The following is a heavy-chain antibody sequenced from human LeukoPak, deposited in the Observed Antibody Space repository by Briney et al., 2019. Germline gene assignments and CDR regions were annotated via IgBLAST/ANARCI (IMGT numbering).Heavy chain of an antibody. CDR1: GFTFSSYG. V-gene: IGHV3-30*02. J-gene: IGHJ3*02. CDR3: AKDFRSSGDAFDI. D-gene: IGHD3-10*01. Sequence: GGSLRLSCAASGFTFSSYGMHWVRQAPGKGLEWVAFIRYDGSNKYYADSVKGRFTISRDNSKNTLYLQMNSLRAEDTAVYYCAKDFRSSGDAFDIWGQGTMVTVSS. CDR2: IRYDGSNK.